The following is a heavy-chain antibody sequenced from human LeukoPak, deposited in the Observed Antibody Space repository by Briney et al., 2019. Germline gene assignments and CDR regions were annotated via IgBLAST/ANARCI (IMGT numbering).Heavy chain of an antibody. CDR3: ARESHCSGGSCYPGFDY. Sequence: GGSLRLSCAASGFTFSSYGMHWVRQAPGKGLEWVAFIRYDGSNKYYADSVKGRFTISRDNSKNTLYLQMNSLRAEDTAVYYCARESHCSGGSCYPGFDYWGQGTLVTVSS. CDR2: IRYDGSNK. J-gene: IGHJ4*02. D-gene: IGHD2-15*01. CDR1: GFTFSSYG. V-gene: IGHV3-30*02.